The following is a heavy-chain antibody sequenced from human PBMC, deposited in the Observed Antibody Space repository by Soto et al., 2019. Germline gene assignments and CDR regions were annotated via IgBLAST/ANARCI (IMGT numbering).Heavy chain of an antibody. V-gene: IGHV4-39*01. CDR3: ACIFSGGYGYGFYYYGMDV. Sequence: SATVSLTCTVSGGSISSSSHYWGSIRRPPGKGLEWIGSIYYSGSTYYNPSLKSRVTISVDTSKNQFSLKLSSVTAADTAVYYCACIFSGGYGYGFYYYGMDVWGQGTTVT. CDR2: IYYSGST. CDR1: GGSISSSSHY. J-gene: IGHJ6*02. D-gene: IGHD5-18*01.